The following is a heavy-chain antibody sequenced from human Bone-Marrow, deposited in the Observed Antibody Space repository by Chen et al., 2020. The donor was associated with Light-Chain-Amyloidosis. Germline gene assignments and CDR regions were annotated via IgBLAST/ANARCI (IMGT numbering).Heavy chain of an antibody. CDR3: AKDISYDDILPGYPADAFDI. D-gene: IGHD3-9*01. J-gene: IGHJ3*02. Sequence: EVQLVESGGGLLQRGGSLRLSRAASGFAFSSYAMTWVRQAPGKVLEWGSTIRWSGSRRFYGVAVKVGLTISRDNCNNELLLQRNSLRAKDRAVYDCAKDISYDDILPGYPADAFDIWGQGTMVTVSS. V-gene: IGHV3-23*04. CDR2: IRWSGSRR. CDR1: GFAFSSYA.